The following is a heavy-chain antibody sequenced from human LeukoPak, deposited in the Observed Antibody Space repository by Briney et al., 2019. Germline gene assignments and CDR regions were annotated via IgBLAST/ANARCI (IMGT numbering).Heavy chain of an antibody. CDR1: GFTFSSYV. Sequence: GGSLRLSCAACGFTFSSYVMHWARQAPGKGLKWVAVISYDGSNKYYADSVKGRFTISRDNSKNTLYLQMNSLRAEDTAVYYCAKDFRYQWLAHYFDYWGQGTLLTVSS. V-gene: IGHV3-30*18. CDR3: AKDFRYQWLAHYFDY. D-gene: IGHD6-19*01. J-gene: IGHJ4*02. CDR2: ISYDGSNK.